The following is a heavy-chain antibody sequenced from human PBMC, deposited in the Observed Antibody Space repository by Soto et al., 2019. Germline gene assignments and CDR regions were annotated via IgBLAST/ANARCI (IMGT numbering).Heavy chain of an antibody. Sequence: GGSLRLSCAASGFTFSSYEMNWVRQAPGKGLEWVSFISSSGSTIYHADSVKGRFTISRDNAKNSLYLQMNSLRAEDTAVYYCVYGYYFDYWGQGTLVTVSS. CDR1: GFTFSSYE. J-gene: IGHJ4*02. CDR3: VYGYYFDY. V-gene: IGHV3-48*03. CDR2: ISSSGSTI. D-gene: IGHD3-10*01.